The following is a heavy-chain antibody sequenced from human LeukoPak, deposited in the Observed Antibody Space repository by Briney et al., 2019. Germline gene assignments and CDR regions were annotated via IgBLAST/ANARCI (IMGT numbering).Heavy chain of an antibody. CDR2: FSGSGGST. J-gene: IGHJ6*04. V-gene: IGHV3-23*01. Sequence: QAGGSLRLSCAASGFTFSSYAMSWVRQAPGKGLGCISGFSGSGGSTYYADSVKGRFTISRDNAKNSLYLQMNSLRAEDTAVYYCAELGITMIGGVWGKGTTVTISS. CDR1: GFTFSSYA. D-gene: IGHD3-10*02. CDR3: AELGITMIGGV.